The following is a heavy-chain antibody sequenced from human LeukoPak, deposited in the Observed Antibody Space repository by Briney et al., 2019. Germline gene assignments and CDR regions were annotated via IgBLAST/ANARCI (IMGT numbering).Heavy chain of an antibody. D-gene: IGHD3-22*01. Sequence: GGSLRLSCAASGFTFSNYEMNWVRQAPGKGLEWVSFISSSGNTIYYADSVKGRFTISRDNAKNSLYLQMNSPRAEDTAVYYCAREYYDSSGYFIFDYWGQGTLVTVSS. CDR1: GFTFSNYE. CDR3: AREYYDSSGYFIFDY. CDR2: ISSSGNTI. J-gene: IGHJ4*02. V-gene: IGHV3-48*03.